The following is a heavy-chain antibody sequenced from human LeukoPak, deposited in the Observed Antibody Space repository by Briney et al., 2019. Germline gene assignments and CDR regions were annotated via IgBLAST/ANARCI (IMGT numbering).Heavy chain of an antibody. J-gene: IGHJ6*02. CDR1: GFTFDDYA. CDR2: ISWNSGSI. Sequence: GRSLRLSCAASGFTFDDYAMHWVRQAPGKGLEWVSGISWNSGSIGYADSVKGRFTISRDNAKNSLYLQMNSLRAEDTAVYYCAREWGVPAAKNYYYYGMDVWGQGTTVTVSS. V-gene: IGHV3-9*01. D-gene: IGHD2-2*01. CDR3: AREWGVPAAKNYYYYGMDV.